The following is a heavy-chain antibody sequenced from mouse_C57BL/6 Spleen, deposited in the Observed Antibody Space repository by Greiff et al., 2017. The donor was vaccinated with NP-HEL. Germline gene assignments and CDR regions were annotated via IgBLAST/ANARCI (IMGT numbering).Heavy chain of an antibody. CDR2: IDPSDSET. Sequence: VQLQQPGAELVRPGSSVKLSCKASGYTFTSYWMHWVKQRPIQGLEWIGNIDPSDSETPYNQKFKDKATLTVDKSSSTAYMQLSSLTSEDAAVYYCARTVVATGDFDVWGTGTTVTVSS. CDR1: GYTFTSYW. J-gene: IGHJ1*03. D-gene: IGHD1-1*01. V-gene: IGHV1-52*01. CDR3: ARTVVATGDFDV.